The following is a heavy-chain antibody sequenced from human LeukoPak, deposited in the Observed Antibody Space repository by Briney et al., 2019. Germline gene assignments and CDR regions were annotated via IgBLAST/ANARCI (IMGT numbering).Heavy chain of an antibody. CDR1: GFTFSSYA. D-gene: IGHD2-8*02. CDR2: ISGSGGTT. Sequence: GGSLRLSCAASGFTFSSYAMSWVRQAPGKGLEWVSTISGSGGTTYYADSVKGRFTISRDNSKNMMYLQINGLRVEDTAIYYCARWARANTGKPGDYWGQGTLVTVSS. J-gene: IGHJ4*02. V-gene: IGHV3-23*01. CDR3: ARWARANTGKPGDY.